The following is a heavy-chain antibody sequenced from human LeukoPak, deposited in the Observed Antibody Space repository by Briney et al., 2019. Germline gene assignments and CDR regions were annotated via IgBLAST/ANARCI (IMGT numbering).Heavy chain of an antibody. V-gene: IGHV3-23*01. CDR1: GFTFSNYA. D-gene: IGHD2-2*01. CDR2: ISGSGGST. CDR3: ANKDSSWTMFY. J-gene: IGHJ4*02. Sequence: GGSLRLSCAASGFTFSNYAMHWVRQVPGKGLEWVSAISGSGGSTYYADSVKGRFTISRDNSKNTLYLQMSSLRAEDTAVYYCANKDSSWTMFYWGQGTLVTVSS.